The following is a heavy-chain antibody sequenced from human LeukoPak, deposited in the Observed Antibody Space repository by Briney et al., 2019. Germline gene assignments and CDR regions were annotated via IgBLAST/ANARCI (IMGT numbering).Heavy chain of an antibody. CDR1: GFIFSSYG. CDR2: IRYDGSKK. V-gene: IGHV3-30*02. CDR3: AKDYYGSGSVGYFDY. Sequence: GSLRLSCAASGFIFSSYGMHWVRQAPGKGLEWVTFIRYDGSKKYYADSVKGRFTISRDNSKNTLFLQMSSLRTEDTAVYYCAKDYYGSGSVGYFDYWGQGTLVTVSS. D-gene: IGHD3-10*01. J-gene: IGHJ4*02.